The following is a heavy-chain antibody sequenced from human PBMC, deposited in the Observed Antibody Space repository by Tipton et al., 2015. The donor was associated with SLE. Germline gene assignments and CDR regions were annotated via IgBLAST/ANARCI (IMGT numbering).Heavy chain of an antibody. CDR3: ARIIAGPGDAFDV. CDR1: GGAISTFY. CDR2: IYSSGRT. V-gene: IGHV4-4*07. Sequence: TLSLTCTVSGGAISTFYWSWIRQSAGKGLEWIGRIYSSGRTNYNPSLKSRVTMSVDTSRKQFSLKLTSVTAADTAVYFCARIIAGPGDAFDVWGQGTMVTVSS. J-gene: IGHJ3*01.